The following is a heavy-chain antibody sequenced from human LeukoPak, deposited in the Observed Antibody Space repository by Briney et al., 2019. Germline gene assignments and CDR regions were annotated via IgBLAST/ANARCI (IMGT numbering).Heavy chain of an antibody. J-gene: IGHJ4*02. CDR1: GGSIRSGSYY. CDR3: ARVVGATTFDY. D-gene: IGHD1-26*01. CDR2: IYTSGST. Sequence: PSQTLSLTCTVSGGSIRSGSYYWSWIRQPAGKGLEWIGRIYTSGSTNYNPSLKSRVTISVDTSKNQFSLTLSSVTAADTAVYYCARVVGATTFDYWGQGTLVTVSS. V-gene: IGHV4-61*02.